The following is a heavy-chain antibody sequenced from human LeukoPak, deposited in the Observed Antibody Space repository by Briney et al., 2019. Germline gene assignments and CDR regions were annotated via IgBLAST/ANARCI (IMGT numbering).Heavy chain of an antibody. CDR3: AKGYGSTWTFDY. V-gene: IGHV3-11*04. Sequence: PGGSLRLSCAASGITFSDYYMSWIRQVPGKRLEWLAYISSTGSTTNYADSVKGRFTISRDNTKKSLYLQMNSLGGEDTAVYYCAKGYGSTWTFDYWGQGILVTVSS. D-gene: IGHD6-13*01. CDR2: ISSTGSTT. CDR1: GITFSDYY. J-gene: IGHJ4*02.